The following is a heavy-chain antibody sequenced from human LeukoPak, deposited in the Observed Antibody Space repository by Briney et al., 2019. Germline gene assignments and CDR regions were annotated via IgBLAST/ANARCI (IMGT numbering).Heavy chain of an antibody. Sequence: VAPVKVSCKASGYTFTTYDINWVRQATGQGLEWMGWMNPNSGNTGYAQKFQGRVTMTRNTSMSTAYMELNSLRSEDTAVYYCARANYYGSGKKDLDYWGQGTLVTVSS. CDR3: ARANYYGSGKKDLDY. CDR2: MNPNSGNT. J-gene: IGHJ4*02. D-gene: IGHD3-10*01. CDR1: GYTFTTYD. V-gene: IGHV1-8*01.